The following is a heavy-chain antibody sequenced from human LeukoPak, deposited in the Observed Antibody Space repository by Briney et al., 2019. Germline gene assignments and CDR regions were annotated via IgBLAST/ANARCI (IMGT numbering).Heavy chain of an antibody. J-gene: IGHJ4*02. CDR3: ARSDHYDSSGYY. Sequence: SVKVSCKASGGTFSSYAMSWVRQAPGQGLEWMGGIIPIFGTANYAQKFQGRVTITADESTRTASMELSSLRSEDTAVYYCARSDHYDSSGYYWGQGTLVTVSS. D-gene: IGHD3-22*01. CDR1: GGTFSSYA. V-gene: IGHV1-69*01. CDR2: IIPIFGTA.